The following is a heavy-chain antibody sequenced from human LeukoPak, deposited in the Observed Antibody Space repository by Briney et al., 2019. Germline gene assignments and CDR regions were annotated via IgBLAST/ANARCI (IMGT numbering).Heavy chain of an antibody. CDR1: GFTFSSYA. J-gene: IGHJ2*01. Sequence: GGSLRLSCAASGFTFSSYAMSWVRQAPGKGLEWVSAISGSGGSTYYADSVKGRFTISRDNSKNTLYLQMNSLRAEGTAVYYCASGDYLYWYFDLWGRGTLVTVSS. CDR2: ISGSGGST. D-gene: IGHD4-17*01. V-gene: IGHV3-23*01. CDR3: ASGDYLYWYFDL.